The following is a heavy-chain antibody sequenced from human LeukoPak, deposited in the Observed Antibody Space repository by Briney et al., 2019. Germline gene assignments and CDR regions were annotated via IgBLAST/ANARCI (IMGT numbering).Heavy chain of an antibody. CDR3: ARDPYLTGKFDY. Sequence: SETLSLTCAVSGGSISSSNWWSWVRQPPGKGLEWLGEIHHSGNTNYNPSLKSRVTISVDTSKNQFSLKLSSVTAADTAVYYCARDPYLTGKFDYWGQGTLVTVSS. J-gene: IGHJ4*02. V-gene: IGHV4-4*02. CDR1: GGSISSSNW. CDR2: IHHSGNT. D-gene: IGHD1-1*01.